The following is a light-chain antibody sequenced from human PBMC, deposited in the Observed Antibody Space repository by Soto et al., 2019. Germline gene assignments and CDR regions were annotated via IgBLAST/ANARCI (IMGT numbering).Light chain of an antibody. CDR3: QPYPSYYPWT. J-gene: IGKJ1*01. CDR1: QSISSW. V-gene: IGKV1-5*01. Sequence: IQMSQSPSTLSASVGDRLTITCRASQSISSWVAWYQQKPGKPPKLLIYDASSLESGVPSRFSGSGSGTDFSLTITSLQPDDSATYYCQPYPSYYPWTFGQRTKV. CDR2: DAS.